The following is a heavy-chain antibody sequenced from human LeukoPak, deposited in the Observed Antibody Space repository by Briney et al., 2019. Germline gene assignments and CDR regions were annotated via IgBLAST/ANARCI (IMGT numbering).Heavy chain of an antibody. J-gene: IGHJ4*02. CDR2: IYSGGST. CDR1: GFTISSYG. Sequence: GGSLRLSCAASGFTISSYGMNWVRQAPGKGLEWVSLIYSGGSTYYADSVKGRFTISRDNSKNTLYLQMNSLRAEDTAVYYCARRAGGYSHPYDYWGQGTLVTVSS. CDR3: ARRAGGYSHPYDY. V-gene: IGHV3-53*01. D-gene: IGHD4-23*01.